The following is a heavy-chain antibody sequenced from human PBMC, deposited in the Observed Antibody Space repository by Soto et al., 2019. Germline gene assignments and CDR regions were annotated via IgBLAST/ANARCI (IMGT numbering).Heavy chain of an antibody. V-gene: IGHV1-69*12. D-gene: IGHD3-22*01. Sequence: QVQLVQSGAEVKKPGSSVKVSCKASGGTFSSYAISWVRQAPGQGLEWMGGIIPIFGTANYAQKFQGRVTITADESTSTAHMELSSLRSEDTAVYYCSTRRHGSGYHEYWGQGTLVTVSS. CDR1: GGTFSSYA. J-gene: IGHJ4*02. CDR2: IIPIFGTA. CDR3: STRRHGSGYHEY.